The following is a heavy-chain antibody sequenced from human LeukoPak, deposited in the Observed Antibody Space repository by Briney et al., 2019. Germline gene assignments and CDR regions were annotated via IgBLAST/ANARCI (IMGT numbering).Heavy chain of an antibody. D-gene: IGHD3-3*01. V-gene: IGHV3-48*01. Sequence: GGSLRLSCTASGFTFSICGMNWVRQAPGKGLEWVSYISSSGSTIYYADSVKDRFIISRDNAKKSLYLRINSLRAEDTAVYYCATDRAIILFGAFDIWGQGTMVTVSS. CDR3: ATDRAIILFGAFDI. CDR2: ISSSGSTI. J-gene: IGHJ3*02. CDR1: GFTFSICG.